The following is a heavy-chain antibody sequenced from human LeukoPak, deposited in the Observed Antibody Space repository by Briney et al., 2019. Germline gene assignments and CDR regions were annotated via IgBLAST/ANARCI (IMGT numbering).Heavy chain of an antibody. V-gene: IGHV4-31*03. D-gene: IGHD3-10*01. CDR3: AREQGVRVDSPRRFDP. CDR1: GDSISRGAYY. Sequence: PSETLSLTCTVSGDSISRGAYYWSWIRQHPGKGLEWIGYIHYMGDTFYNPSLKSRVTISVDTSKSQFSLKLSSVTAADTAVYYCAREQGVRVDSPRRFDPWGQGTLVTVS. J-gene: IGHJ5*02. CDR2: IHYMGDT.